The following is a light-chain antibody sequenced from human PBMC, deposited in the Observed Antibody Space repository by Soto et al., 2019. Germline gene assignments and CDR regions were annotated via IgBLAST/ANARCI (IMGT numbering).Light chain of an antibody. CDR3: QQRTTWPLLWT. Sequence: EVVLTQSPATLSLSPGERATLSCRASQTIGTSLAWYQQKPGQAPRLLIYDASNRATGIPAGFSGGGSGTDVTLTISSLEPEDFAVYYCQQRTTWPLLWTFGGGTKVEMK. V-gene: IGKV3-11*01. J-gene: IGKJ4*01. CDR1: QTIGTS. CDR2: DAS.